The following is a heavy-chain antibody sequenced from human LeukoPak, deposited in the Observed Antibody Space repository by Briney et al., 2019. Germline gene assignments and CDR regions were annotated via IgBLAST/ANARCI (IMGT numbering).Heavy chain of an antibody. D-gene: IGHD2-15*01. CDR1: GFTFSSYW. CDR2: IKQDGSEK. Sequence: PGGSLRLSCAASGFTFSSYWMSWVRQAPGKGLEWVANIKQDGSEKYYVDSVKGRFTISRDNAKNSLYPQMNSLRAEDTAVYYRAREVGYCSGGSCYFGFDYWGQGTLVTVSS. V-gene: IGHV3-7*03. J-gene: IGHJ4*02. CDR3: AREVGYCSGGSCYFGFDY.